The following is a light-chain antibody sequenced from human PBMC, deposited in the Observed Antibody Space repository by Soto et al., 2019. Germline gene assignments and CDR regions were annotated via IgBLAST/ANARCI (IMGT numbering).Light chain of an antibody. CDR1: SSNIGNKY. V-gene: IGLV1-47*02. CDR3: AAWDDILSGWV. J-gene: IGLJ3*02. CDR2: TNN. Sequence: QSVLTQPPSASGTPGQRVTISCSGNSSNIGNKYVYWYQQLPGTAPKLLIFTNNQRPSGVPDRFSGSKSGTSASLAISGLRSEDEADYYCAAWDDILSGWVFGGGTKLTVL.